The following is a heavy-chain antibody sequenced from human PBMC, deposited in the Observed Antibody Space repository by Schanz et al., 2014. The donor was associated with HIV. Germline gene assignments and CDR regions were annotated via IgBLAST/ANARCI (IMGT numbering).Heavy chain of an antibody. CDR2: IIPMSGKT. V-gene: IGHV1-69*18. D-gene: IGHD4-17*01. CDR1: GVTFSTFA. J-gene: IGHJ4*02. Sequence: QVQLVQSGVEVKKPGSSVKVSCKVSGVTFSTFAISWLRQAPGQGPEWMGSIIPMSGKTNYAQSLQDRVTITADESTTTVYMELRGLRSEDMAVYYCARSTTVNYYFDYWGRGSLLTVSS. CDR3: ARSTTVNYYFDY.